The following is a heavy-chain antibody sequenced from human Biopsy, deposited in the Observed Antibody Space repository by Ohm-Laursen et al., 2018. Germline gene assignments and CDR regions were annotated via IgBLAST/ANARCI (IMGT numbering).Heavy chain of an antibody. D-gene: IGHD1-1*01. CDR2: FAPENGKT. Sequence: ASVKVSCKASGYSFSTYDVNWGRQARGQGLEWMGGFAPENGKTVYAQNFQARVSMTEDTSTDTAYMELRSLRSEDTAVYYCAADINVWNVNYWGQGTQVTVSS. V-gene: IGHV1-24*01. CDR3: AADINVWNVNY. J-gene: IGHJ4*02. CDR1: GYSFSTYD.